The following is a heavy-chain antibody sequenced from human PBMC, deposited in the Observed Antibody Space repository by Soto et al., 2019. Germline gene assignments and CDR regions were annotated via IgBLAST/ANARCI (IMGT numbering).Heavy chain of an antibody. CDR3: ARDPSYYGMDV. CDR2: INAGNGNT. Sequence: QVQLVQSGAEEKKPGASVKVSCKASGYTFTSYAMHWVRQAPGQRREWMGWINAGNGNTKYSQKFQGRVTITRDTSASTAYMELSSLRSEDTAVYYCARDPSYYGMDVWGQGTTVTVSS. J-gene: IGHJ6*02. V-gene: IGHV1-3*05. CDR1: GYTFTSYA.